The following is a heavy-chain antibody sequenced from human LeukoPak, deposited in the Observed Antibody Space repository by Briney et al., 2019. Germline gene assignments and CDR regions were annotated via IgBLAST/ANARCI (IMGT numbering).Heavy chain of an antibody. V-gene: IGHV3-66*01. CDR1: GFTVSSNY. Sequence: GGSLRLSCAAYGFTVSSNYMSLVRQAPGKGLEWVSVIYSGGSTYYADSVKGRFTISRDNSKNTLYLQMNSLRAEDTAVYYCARTIAVAGGPDYWGQGTLVTVSS. CDR2: IYSGGST. D-gene: IGHD6-19*01. CDR3: ARTIAVAGGPDY. J-gene: IGHJ4*02.